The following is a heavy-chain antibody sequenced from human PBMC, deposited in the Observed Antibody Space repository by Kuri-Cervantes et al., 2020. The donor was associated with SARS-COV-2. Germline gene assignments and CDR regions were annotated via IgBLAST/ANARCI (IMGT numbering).Heavy chain of an antibody. D-gene: IGHD6-19*01. CDR2: IRYDGSNK. CDR1: GFTFSSYG. CDR3: ASWLFDAFDI. V-gene: IGHV3-30*02. Sequence: GGSLRLSCAASGFTFSSYGMHWVRQAPGKGLEWVAFIRYDGSNKYYAGSVKGRFTISRDNSKNTLYLQMNSLRAEDTAVYYCASWLFDAFDIWGQGTMVTVSS. J-gene: IGHJ3*02.